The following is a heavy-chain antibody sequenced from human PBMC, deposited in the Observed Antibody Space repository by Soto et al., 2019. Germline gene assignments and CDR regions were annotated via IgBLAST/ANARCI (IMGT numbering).Heavy chain of an antibody. CDR3: ARAGYSGYDFQPYYYYYYGMDV. CDR2: INPNSGGT. V-gene: IGHV1-2*04. J-gene: IGHJ6*02. Sequence: QVQLVQSGAEVKKPGASVKVSCKASGYTFTGYYMHWVRQAPGQGLEWMGWINPNSGGTNYAQKFQGCVTMTRDTSISTAYMELSRLRSDDTAVYYCARAGYSGYDFQPYYYYYYGMDVWGQGTTVTVSS. D-gene: IGHD5-12*01. CDR1: GYTFTGYY.